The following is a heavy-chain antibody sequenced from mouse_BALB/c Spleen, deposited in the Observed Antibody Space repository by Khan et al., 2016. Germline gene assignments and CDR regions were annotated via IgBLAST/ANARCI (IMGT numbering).Heavy chain of an antibody. CDR2: IDPANGNA. D-gene: IGHD2-1*01. CDR1: GFNIKDTY. J-gene: IGHJ3*01. V-gene: IGHV14-3*02. CDR3: ARGGNYVELGN. Sequence: VQLQQSGAELVKPGASVKLSCTAPGFNIKDTYMHWVKQRPEQGLDWIGRIDPANGNAKYDPKFQGKATITADTSSNTAYLQLSSLTSEDTAGDYCARGGNYVELGNWGQGTLVTDSA.